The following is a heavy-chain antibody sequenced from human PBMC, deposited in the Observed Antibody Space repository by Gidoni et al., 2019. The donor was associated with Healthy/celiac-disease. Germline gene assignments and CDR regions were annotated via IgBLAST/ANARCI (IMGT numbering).Heavy chain of an antibody. CDR2: IYYSGST. CDR3: ARERATTTVTTGGDWFDP. Sequence: QVQLQESGPGLVKPSQTLSLPCTVSGGPISSGGYYWSWIRQHPGTGLVWIGYIYYSGSTYYNPSLKSRVTISVDTSKNQFSLKLSSVTAADTAVYYCARERATTTVTTGGDWFDPWGQGTLVTVSS. CDR1: GGPISSGGYY. D-gene: IGHD4-17*01. V-gene: IGHV4-31*03. J-gene: IGHJ5*02.